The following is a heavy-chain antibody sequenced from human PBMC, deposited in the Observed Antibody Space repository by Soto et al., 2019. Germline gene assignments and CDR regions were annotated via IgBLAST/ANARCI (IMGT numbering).Heavy chain of an antibody. J-gene: IGHJ2*01. CDR3: ARRPPSYWYFDL. CDR2: IYSSGRT. Sequence: QLQLQGSGPGLVKPSETLSLTCTVSGGSISSTSYYWGWVRQPPGKGLEWIGSIYSSGRTYYSPSLTMRVPISVDTSRVQSSLKLSSVTAADTAVYSCARRPPSYWYFDLWGRGTLVTVSS. CDR1: GGSISSTSYY. V-gene: IGHV4-39*01.